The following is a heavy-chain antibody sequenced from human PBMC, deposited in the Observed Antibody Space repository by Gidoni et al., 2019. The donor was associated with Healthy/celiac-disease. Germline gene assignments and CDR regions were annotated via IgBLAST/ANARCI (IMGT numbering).Heavy chain of an antibody. V-gene: IGHV1-18*01. CDR3: ARDFDHKMKEFDY. CDR2: ISAYNGNT. J-gene: IGHJ4*02. Sequence: QGLEWMGWISAYNGNTNYAQKLQGRVTMTTDTSTSTAYMELRSLRSDDTAVYYCARDFDHKMKEFDYWGQGTLVTVSS.